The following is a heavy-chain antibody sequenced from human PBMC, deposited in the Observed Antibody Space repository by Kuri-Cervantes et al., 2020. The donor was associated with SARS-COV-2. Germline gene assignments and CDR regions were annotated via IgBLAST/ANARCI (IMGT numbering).Heavy chain of an antibody. CDR2: TTHSGST. Sequence: SQTLSLTCAVYGGSFSDFYWSWLRQPPGKGLEWIGRTTHSGSTNYNPSLRSRVTISIDTSKSQFSLTLSSVATADTAVYFCAGSPVPRDDFDYWGQGSLVTVSS. CDR1: GGSFSDFY. D-gene: IGHD4-17*01. CDR3: AGSPVPRDDFDY. J-gene: IGHJ4*02. V-gene: IGHV4-34*01.